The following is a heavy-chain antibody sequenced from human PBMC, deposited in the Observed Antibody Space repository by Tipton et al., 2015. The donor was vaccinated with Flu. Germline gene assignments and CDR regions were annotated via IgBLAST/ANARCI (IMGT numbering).Heavy chain of an antibody. J-gene: IGHJ4*02. CDR2: IYPGDSDT. CDR1: GYSFTSYW. D-gene: IGHD6-19*01. V-gene: IGHV5-51*01. CDR3: VRQGSGSDKARDPFDY. Sequence: QLVQSGAEVKKPGESLKISCKGSGYSFTSYWIGWVRQMLGKGLEWMGIIYPGDSDTRYSPYFQGQVTISADKSISTAYLQWSSLKASDTAMYYCVRQGSGSDKARDPFDYWGQGALVTGSS.